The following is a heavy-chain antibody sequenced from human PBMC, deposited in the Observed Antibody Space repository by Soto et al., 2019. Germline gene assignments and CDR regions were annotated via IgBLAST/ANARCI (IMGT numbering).Heavy chain of an antibody. CDR1: GGSVSSGSYY. CDR3: ARRSGSWSSRTHYYYYMDV. Sequence: PSETLSLTCTVSGGSVSSGSYYWSWIRQPPGKGLEWIGYIYYSGSTNYNPSLKSRVTISVDTSKNQFSLKLSSVTAADTAVYYCARRSGSWSSRTHYYYYMDVWGKGTTVTVSS. D-gene: IGHD6-13*01. CDR2: IYYSGST. J-gene: IGHJ6*03. V-gene: IGHV4-61*01.